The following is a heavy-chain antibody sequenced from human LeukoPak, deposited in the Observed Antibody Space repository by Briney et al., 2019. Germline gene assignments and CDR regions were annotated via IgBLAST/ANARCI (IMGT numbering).Heavy chain of an antibody. V-gene: IGHV3-49*04. J-gene: IGHJ4*02. D-gene: IGHD4-17*01. CDR2: IRSKAYGGTT. CDR3: TRDSPAYGDVDY. Sequence: GGSLRLSCTASGFTFGDYAMSWVRQAPGKGLEWVGFIRSKAYGGTTEYAASVKGRFTISRDDSKSIAYLQMNGLKTEDTAVYYCTRDSPAYGDVDYWGQGTLVTVSS. CDR1: GFTFGDYA.